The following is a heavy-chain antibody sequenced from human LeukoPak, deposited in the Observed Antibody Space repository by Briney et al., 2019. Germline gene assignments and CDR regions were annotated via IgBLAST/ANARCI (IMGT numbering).Heavy chain of an antibody. CDR3: ARGTGDCYYYYYMDV. Sequence: ASVKVSCKSSGYTFTSYDINWVRQATGQGLEWMGWMNPNSGNTGYAQKFQGRVTMTRNTSISTAYMELSSLRSEDTAVYYCARGTGDCYYYYYMDVWGKGTTVTVSS. V-gene: IGHV1-8*01. CDR1: GYTFTSYD. J-gene: IGHJ6*03. CDR2: MNPNSGNT.